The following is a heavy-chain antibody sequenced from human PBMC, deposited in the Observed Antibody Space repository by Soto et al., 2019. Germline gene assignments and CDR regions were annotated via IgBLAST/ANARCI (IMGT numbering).Heavy chain of an antibody. CDR3: ARGGDSYAPYGMDV. CDR1: GGTFSSYA. D-gene: IGHD5-18*01. J-gene: IGHJ6*02. CDR2: IIPIFGTA. V-gene: IGHV1-69*06. Sequence: GASVKVSCKASGGTFSSYAISWVRQAPGQGLEWMGGIIPIFGTANYAQKFQGRVTITADKSTSTAYMELSSLRSEDTAVYYCARGGDSYAPYGMDVWGQGTTVTVSS.